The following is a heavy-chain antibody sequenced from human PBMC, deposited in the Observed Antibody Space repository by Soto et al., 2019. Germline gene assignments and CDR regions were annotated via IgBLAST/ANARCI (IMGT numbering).Heavy chain of an antibody. Sequence: EVQVLESGGGLVQPGGSLRLSCAASGFRFSNYAMSWVRQAPGKGLEWVSTISASGGNTYYADSVKGRFTITRDNSKNTLFLQMDSLRAEDTSIYYCANPPQYCSGTSCYLEYWGQGTLLTVSS. CDR1: GFRFSNYA. CDR2: ISASGGNT. J-gene: IGHJ4*02. D-gene: IGHD2-2*01. V-gene: IGHV3-23*01. CDR3: ANPPQYCSGTSCYLEY.